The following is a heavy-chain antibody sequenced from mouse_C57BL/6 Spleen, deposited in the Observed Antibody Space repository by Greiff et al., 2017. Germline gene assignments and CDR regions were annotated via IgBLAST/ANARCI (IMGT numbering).Heavy chain of an antibody. D-gene: IGHD1-1*01. CDR3: ARAIYYYGSSEDYYAMDY. V-gene: IGHV14-3*01. Sequence: EVQLQQSVAELVRPGASVKLSCTASGFNIKNTYMHWVKQRPEQGLEWIGRIDPANGNTKYAPKFQGKATITADTSSNTAYLQLSSLTSEDTAIYYCARAIYYYGSSEDYYAMDYWGQGTSVTVSS. CDR1: GFNIKNTY. CDR2: IDPANGNT. J-gene: IGHJ4*01.